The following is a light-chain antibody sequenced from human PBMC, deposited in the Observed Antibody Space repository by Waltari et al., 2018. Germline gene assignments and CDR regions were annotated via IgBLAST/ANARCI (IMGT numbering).Light chain of an antibody. V-gene: IGKV1-27*01. Sequence: DIQMTQSPSSLSASVGDRVTITCRASQAISNYLAWYQQKPGKVPKLLIYAASILQSGVPSRFSGTGSGTGFSLTISSLQPEDVVTYYCQKYNSAPLTFGGGTKVEIK. CDR3: QKYNSAPLT. J-gene: IGKJ4*01. CDR1: QAISNY. CDR2: AAS.